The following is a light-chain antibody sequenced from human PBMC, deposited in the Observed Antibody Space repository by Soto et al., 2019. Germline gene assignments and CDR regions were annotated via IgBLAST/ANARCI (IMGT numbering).Light chain of an antibody. V-gene: IGLV1-44*01. CDR1: TSNIESHS. CDR3: ATWDDSRKGV. Sequence: QSARAQPRSASGTPGQTIIISCSGSTSNIESHSVNWFQQVPGTAPRLLIITNNQRPSGVPDRFSGSKSGASASLAISGLQSEDEATYYCATWDDSRKGVFGTGTKATVL. CDR2: TNN. J-gene: IGLJ1*01.